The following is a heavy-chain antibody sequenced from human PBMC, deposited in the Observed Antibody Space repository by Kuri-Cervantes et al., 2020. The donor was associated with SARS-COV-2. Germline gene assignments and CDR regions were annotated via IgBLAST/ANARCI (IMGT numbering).Heavy chain of an antibody. J-gene: IGHJ6*02. V-gene: IGHV4-30-4*01. D-gene: IGHD5-18*01. CDR3: ASCPGGLPYYYYGMDV. CDR2: IYYSGST. Sequence: SETLSLTCTVSGGSISSADYYWSWIRQPPGKGLEWIGYIYYSGSTYYNPSLKSRITISVDTSKNQFSPKLSSVTAADTAVYYCASCPGGLPYYYYGMDVWGQGTTVTVSS. CDR1: GGSISSADYY.